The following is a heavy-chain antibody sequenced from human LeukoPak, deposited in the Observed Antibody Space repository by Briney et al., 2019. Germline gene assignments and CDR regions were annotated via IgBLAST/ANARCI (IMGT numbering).Heavy chain of an antibody. CDR1: VFTFTSYN. CDR2: ISSSSSYI. J-gene: IGHJ6*02. CDR3: ARVDGGSGYYGYYGMDV. D-gene: IGHD3-22*01. Sequence: GGSLRLSCAVSVFTFTSYNMNWVRQAPWKGLEWVSSISSSSSYIYYADSVKGRFTISRDNAKNSLYLQMNSLRAEDTALYYCARVDGGSGYYGYYGMDVWGQGTTVTVSS. V-gene: IGHV3-21*06.